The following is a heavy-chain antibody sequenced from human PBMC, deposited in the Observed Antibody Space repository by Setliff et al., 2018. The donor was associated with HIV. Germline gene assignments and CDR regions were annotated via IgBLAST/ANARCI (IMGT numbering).Heavy chain of an antibody. CDR1: GDSITSGGYS. CDR2: IYYSGRT. CDR3: ARENGWLFGWFDP. D-gene: IGHD3-22*01. V-gene: IGHV4-30-4*08. J-gene: IGHJ5*02. Sequence: SETLSLTCTVSGDSITSGGYSWTWIRQPPGKALEWVGYIYYSGRTSHSGSTNYNPSVAIGITISGDTSKTQFSLKLTSVTAADTAIYYCARENGWLFGWFDPWGQGTPVPVSS.